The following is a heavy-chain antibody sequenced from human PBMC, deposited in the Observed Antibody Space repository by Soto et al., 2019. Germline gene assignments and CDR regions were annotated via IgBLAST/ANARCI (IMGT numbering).Heavy chain of an antibody. CDR2: IYTDGTTT. CDR3: ARVLRNTYGVDV. J-gene: IGHJ6*02. V-gene: IGHV3-74*01. Sequence: EVQLVESGGGLVQPGGSLSLSCAASGFTFSSYWMHWVRQAPGKGLVWVSRIYTDGTTTNYADSVKGRFTISRDNAKNTLYLQMNSLRAEDTAVYYCARVLRNTYGVDVWGQGTTVTVSS. D-gene: IGHD4-17*01. CDR1: GFTFSSYW.